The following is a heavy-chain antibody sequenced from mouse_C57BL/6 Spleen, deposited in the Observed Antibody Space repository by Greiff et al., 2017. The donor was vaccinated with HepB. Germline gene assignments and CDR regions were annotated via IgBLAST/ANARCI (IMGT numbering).Heavy chain of an antibody. CDR2: IWSDGST. Sequence: QVQLKESGPGLVAPSQSLSITCTVSGFSLTSYGVHWVRQPPGKGLEWLVVIWSDGSTTYNSARKSRLSISKDNSKSQVFLKMNSLQTDDTAMYYWARHGITTVVATNYAMDYWGQGTSVTVSS. CDR1: GFSLTSYG. CDR3: ARHGITTVVATNYAMDY. J-gene: IGHJ4*01. D-gene: IGHD1-1*01. V-gene: IGHV2-6-1*01.